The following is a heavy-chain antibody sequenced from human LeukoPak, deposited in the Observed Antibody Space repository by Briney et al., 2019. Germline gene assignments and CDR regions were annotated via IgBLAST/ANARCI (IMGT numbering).Heavy chain of an antibody. CDR2: ISYDGSNK. V-gene: IGHV3-30-3*02. CDR1: GFTFSSYA. J-gene: IGHJ4*02. CDR3: AKSPGPTVTTIDY. Sequence: GGSLRLSCAASGFTFSSYAMHWVRQAPGKGLEWVAVISYDGSNKYYADSVKGRFTISRDNSKNTLYLQMNSLRAEDTAVYYCAKSPGPTVTTIDYWGQGTLVTVSS. D-gene: IGHD4-17*01.